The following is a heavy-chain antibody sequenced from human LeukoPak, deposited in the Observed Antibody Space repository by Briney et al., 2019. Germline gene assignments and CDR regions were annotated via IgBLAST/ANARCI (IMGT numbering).Heavy chain of an antibody. CDR3: AREDSRIAAAGLDY. Sequence: VASVKVSCKASGYTFTSYDINWVRQATGQGLEWMGWINPNSGGTNYAQKFQGRVTMTRDTSISTAYMELSRLRSDDTAVYYCAREDSRIAAAGLDYWGQGTLVTVSS. D-gene: IGHD6-13*01. V-gene: IGHV1-2*02. CDR2: INPNSGGT. J-gene: IGHJ4*02. CDR1: GYTFTSYD.